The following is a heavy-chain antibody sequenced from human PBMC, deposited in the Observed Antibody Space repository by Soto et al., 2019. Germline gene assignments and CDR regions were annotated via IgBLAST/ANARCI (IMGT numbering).Heavy chain of an antibody. CDR2: IYHSGST. Sequence: SETLSLTCAVSGGSISGSSWWSWIRQSPGKGPEWIGEIYHSGSTNYNPSLKSRVSISVDTSKNQFSLEIYSVTASDTAIYYCARDPGRAVALDWGEGTLVTVSS. CDR1: GGSISGSSW. J-gene: IGHJ4*02. V-gene: IGHV4-4*02. CDR3: ARDPGRAVALD. D-gene: IGHD6-19*01.